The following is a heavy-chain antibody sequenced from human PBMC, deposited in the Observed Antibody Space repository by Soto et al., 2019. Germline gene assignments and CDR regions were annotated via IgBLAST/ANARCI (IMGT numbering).Heavy chain of an antibody. CDR2: INHSGST. J-gene: IGHJ4*02. CDR1: GGSFSGYY. D-gene: IGHD6-19*01. V-gene: IGHV4-34*01. Sequence: PSETLSLTCAVYGGSFSGYYWTWIRQPPGTGLEWIGEINHSGSTNYNPSLKSRVTISVDTSKNQFSLKLTSVTAADTAVYYCASSGSGWYLYWGQGTLVTVSS. CDR3: ASSGSGWYLY.